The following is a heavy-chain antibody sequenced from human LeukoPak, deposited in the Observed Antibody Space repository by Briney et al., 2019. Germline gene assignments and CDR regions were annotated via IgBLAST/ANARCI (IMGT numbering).Heavy chain of an antibody. CDR2: IIPILGIA. V-gene: IGHV1-69*04. CDR3: ARSTYYYDSSGLFDY. D-gene: IGHD3-22*01. CDR1: GGTFSSYA. J-gene: IGHJ4*02. Sequence: ASVKVSCKASGGTFSSYAISWVRQAPGQGLEWMGRIIPILGIANYAQKFQGRVTITADKSTSTAYMELSSLRSEDTAVYYCARSTYYYDSSGLFDYWGQGTLVTVSS.